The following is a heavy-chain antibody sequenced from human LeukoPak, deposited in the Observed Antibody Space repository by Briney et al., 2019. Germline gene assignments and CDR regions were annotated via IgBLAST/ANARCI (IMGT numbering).Heavy chain of an antibody. CDR3: ARRTYDLWSGDYTGAFDI. D-gene: IGHD3-3*01. J-gene: IGHJ3*02. CDR2: ISTSGST. V-gene: IGHV4-61*02. CDR1: AGSISSGNYY. Sequence: PSETLSLPCIVTAGSISSGNYYWSWIRQPAGKGLEWIGRISTSGSTNYTPSLKSRVTISIDTSKNQFSLKLSSVTAADTAVYYCARRTYDLWSGDYTGAFDIWGQGTMVTVSS.